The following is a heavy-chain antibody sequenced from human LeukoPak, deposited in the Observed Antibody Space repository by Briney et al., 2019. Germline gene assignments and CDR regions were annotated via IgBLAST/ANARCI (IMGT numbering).Heavy chain of an antibody. Sequence: PGGSLRLSCATSHFTFSSHAMNWVRQAPGKGLGWVSSISDDDDSTYYADSVKGRFTISRDNSKNTLYLDMNNLRAEDTALYFCAKTLFGFSYGKIDYWGQGTLVTVSS. CDR2: ISDDDDST. CDR1: HFTFSSHA. V-gene: IGHV3-23*01. D-gene: IGHD5-18*01. J-gene: IGHJ4*02. CDR3: AKTLFGFSYGKIDY.